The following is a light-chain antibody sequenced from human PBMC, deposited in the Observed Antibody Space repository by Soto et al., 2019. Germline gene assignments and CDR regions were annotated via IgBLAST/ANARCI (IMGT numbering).Light chain of an antibody. CDR1: QSISRYY. CDR3: QQSGGSPPYT. Sequence: VLTQSPGTLSLSPGERATISCRARQSISRYYLAWYQHKPGQAPRLLMNGASSRATGIPHRFSGSGSGTDFTLTISSLEPEDCGVYYCQQSGGSPPYTFSQGTRLEIK. CDR2: GAS. V-gene: IGKV3-20*01. J-gene: IGKJ2*01.